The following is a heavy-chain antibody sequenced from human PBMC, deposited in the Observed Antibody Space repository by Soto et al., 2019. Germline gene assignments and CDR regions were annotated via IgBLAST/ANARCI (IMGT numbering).Heavy chain of an antibody. CDR1: GGTFSSYT. D-gene: IGHD2-2*01. J-gene: IGHJ4*02. CDR3: ARIGDCSGTTCHPDETFDY. CDR2: IIPSLDLT. V-gene: IGHV1-69*02. Sequence: QVHLVQSGAEVKKPGSSVKVSCKTSGGTFSSYTISWVRQAPGQGLAWMGRIIPSLDLTNDAQKFQGRVTITADKFTSTAYMELYRLRSEYTVMYYCARIGDCSGTTCHPDETFDYWGQGTLVTVSS.